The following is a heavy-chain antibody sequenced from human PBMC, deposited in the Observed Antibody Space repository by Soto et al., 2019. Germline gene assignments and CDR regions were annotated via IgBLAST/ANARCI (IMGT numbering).Heavy chain of an antibody. D-gene: IGHD3-3*01. J-gene: IGHJ6*04. CDR3: ATDPITIFGVVLAPFGMDV. CDR1: GYTLTELS. CDR2: FDPEDGET. Sequence: GASVKVSCKVSGYTLTELSMHWVRQAPGKGLEWMGGFDPEDGETIYAQKFQGRVTMTEDTSTDTAYMELSSLRSEDTAVYYCATDPITIFGVVLAPFGMDVWGKGTTVTVSS. V-gene: IGHV1-24*01.